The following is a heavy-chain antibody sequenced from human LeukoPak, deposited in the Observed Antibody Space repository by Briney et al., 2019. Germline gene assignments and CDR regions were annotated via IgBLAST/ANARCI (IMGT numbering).Heavy chain of an antibody. CDR2: ISGSGGSP. Sequence: GGSLRLSCAASGFTFGSYAMSWVRQAPGKGLEWVSTISGSGGSPYYADSVKGRFTISRDNAKNSLYLQMNSLRAEDTAVYYCARDMDYYDSSGYYEKLYYFDYWGQGTLVTVSS. CDR1: GFTFGSYA. J-gene: IGHJ4*02. D-gene: IGHD3-22*01. V-gene: IGHV3-23*01. CDR3: ARDMDYYDSSGYYEKLYYFDY.